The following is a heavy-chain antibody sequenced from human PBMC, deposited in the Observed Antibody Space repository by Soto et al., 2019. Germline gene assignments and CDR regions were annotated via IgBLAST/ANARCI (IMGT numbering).Heavy chain of an antibody. D-gene: IGHD2-2*01. CDR1: GGSISSGGYS. J-gene: IGHJ5*02. Sequence: ASETLSLTCAVSGGSISSGGYSWSWIRQPPGKGLEWIGYIYHSGSTYYNPSLKSRVTISVDRSKNQFSLNLMSVTAADTATYYCARDSRTGCSSTDCYMSWGRGILVTVSS. CDR3: ARDSRTGCSSTDCYMS. V-gene: IGHV4-30-2*01. CDR2: IYHSGST.